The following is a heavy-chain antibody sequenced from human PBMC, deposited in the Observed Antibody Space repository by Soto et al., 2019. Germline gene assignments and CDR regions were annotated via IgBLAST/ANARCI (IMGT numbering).Heavy chain of an antibody. CDR2: INHSGST. J-gene: IGHJ4*02. CDR1: GGSFSGYY. V-gene: IGHV4-34*01. D-gene: IGHD6-19*01. CDR3: ARGDSSGWYWG. Sequence: QVPLQQWGAGLLKPSETLSLTCAVYGGSFSGYYWSWIRQPPGKGLEWIGEINHSGSTNYNPSLKSRVTISVDTSKNQFSLKLSSVTAADTAVYCCARGDSSGWYWGWGQGTLVTVSS.